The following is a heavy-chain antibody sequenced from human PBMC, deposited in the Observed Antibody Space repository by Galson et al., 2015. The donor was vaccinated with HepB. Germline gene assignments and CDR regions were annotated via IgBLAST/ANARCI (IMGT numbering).Heavy chain of an antibody. Sequence: SLRLSCAASGFTFSSYGMHWVRQAPGKGLEWVAVIWYDGNNKYYPDSVRGRFTISRDNSKNTLYLQMNSLRAEDTAVYYCARDLSLWFGELPHYGMDVWGQGTTVTVSS. V-gene: IGHV3-33*01. D-gene: IGHD3-10*01. CDR2: IWYDGNNK. CDR1: GFTFSSYG. CDR3: ARDLSLWFGELPHYGMDV. J-gene: IGHJ6*02.